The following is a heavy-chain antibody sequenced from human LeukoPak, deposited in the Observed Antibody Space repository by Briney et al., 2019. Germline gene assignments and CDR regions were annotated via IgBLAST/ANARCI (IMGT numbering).Heavy chain of an antibody. V-gene: IGHV3-64*01. CDR1: GFTFSSYA. D-gene: IGHD1-26*01. J-gene: IGHJ4*02. Sequence: QPGGSLRLSCAASGFTFSSYAMHWVRQAPGKGLEYVSAISSNGGSTYYANSVKGRFTISRDNSKNTLYLQMGSLRAEDMAVYYLARPYPRDDGPELGAFDQRGQGTLVTVSS. CDR2: ISSNGGST. CDR3: ARPYPRDDGPELGAFDQ.